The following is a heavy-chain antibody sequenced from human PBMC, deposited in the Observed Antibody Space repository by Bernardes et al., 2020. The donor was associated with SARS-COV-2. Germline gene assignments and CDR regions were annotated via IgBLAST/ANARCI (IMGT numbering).Heavy chain of an antibody. J-gene: IGHJ6*01. CDR2: IWYDGSYK. V-gene: IGHV3-33*01. CDR1: GFTFSSYG. Sequence: GGSLRLSCAASGFTFSSYGMHWVRQAPGKGLEWVAVIWYDGSYKYYADSVKGRFTISRDTSKNTLYLQMNSLRAEDTAVYYCASEFVVVVPAARTPYSYYYYGMDVWGQGTTVTVSS. CDR3: ASEFVVVVPAARTPYSYYYYGMDV. D-gene: IGHD2-2*01.